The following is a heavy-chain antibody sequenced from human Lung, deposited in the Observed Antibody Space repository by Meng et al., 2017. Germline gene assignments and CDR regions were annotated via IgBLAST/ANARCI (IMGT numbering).Heavy chain of an antibody. D-gene: IGHD3-10*01. Sequence: QVQLQDARPRLVHPAGTLSLTGAVSGVSIRSSTWWSWVRQPPGKGLEWIGEIYHSGSTNYNPSLKSRVTISVDKSKNQFSLKLSSVTAADTAVYYCARGSITMVRGVSVFDPWGQGTLVTVSS. V-gene: IGHV4-4*02. J-gene: IGHJ5*02. CDR1: GVSIRSSTW. CDR3: ARGSITMVRGVSVFDP. CDR2: IYHSGST.